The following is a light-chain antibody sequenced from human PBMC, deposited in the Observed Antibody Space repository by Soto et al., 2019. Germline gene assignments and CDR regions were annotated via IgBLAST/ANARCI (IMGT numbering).Light chain of an antibody. CDR2: DVN. Sequence: QSVLTQPASVSGSPGQSITISCTGTSSDVGGYNYVSWYQQHPGKAPKLMIYDVNHRPSGVSNRFSGSKSGNTTSLTISGLQAEEEADYYCTSYTCMSGSTYVFGTGTKVTVL. V-gene: IGLV2-14*03. CDR1: SSDVGGYNY. CDR3: TSYTCMSGSTYV. J-gene: IGLJ1*01.